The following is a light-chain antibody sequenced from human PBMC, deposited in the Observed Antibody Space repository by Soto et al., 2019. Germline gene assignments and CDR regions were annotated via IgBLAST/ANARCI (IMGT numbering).Light chain of an antibody. Sequence: QSALTQPASVSGSPGQSITLSCTGTSSDVGGYNYVSWYQQHPGKAPKLMIYDVSNRPSRVSSRFSGSKSGNTASLTISGLQAEDEADYNCSSYTMSSTAIFGGGTKLTVL. CDR3: SSYTMSSTAI. CDR1: SSDVGGYNY. V-gene: IGLV2-14*01. CDR2: DVS. J-gene: IGLJ2*01.